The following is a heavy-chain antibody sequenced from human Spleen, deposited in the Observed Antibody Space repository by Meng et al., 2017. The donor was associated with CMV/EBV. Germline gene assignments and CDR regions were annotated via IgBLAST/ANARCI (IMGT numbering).Heavy chain of an antibody. J-gene: IGHJ6*02. CDR3: ARSQEYYDFWSGYSPYYYYGMDV. Sequence: SETLSLTCAVYGGSFSGYYWSWIRQPPGKGLEWIGEINHSGSTNYNPSLKSRVTISVDTSKNQFSLKLSSVTAADTAVYYCARSQEYYDFWSGYSPYYYYGMDVWGQGTTVTVSS. D-gene: IGHD3-3*01. CDR1: GGSFSGYY. V-gene: IGHV4-34*01. CDR2: INHSGST.